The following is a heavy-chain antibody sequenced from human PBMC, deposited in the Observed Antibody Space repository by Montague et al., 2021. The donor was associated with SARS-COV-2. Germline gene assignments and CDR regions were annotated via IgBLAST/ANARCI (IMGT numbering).Heavy chain of an antibody. D-gene: IGHD3-16*01. V-gene: IGHV3-21*01. CDR1: GFTFSRNS. Sequence: SLRLSCATSGFTFSRNSMNWVRQAPGKGLEWVSTISSDTLHTFYAESVKGRFTISRGNAKNELYLQMSSLRAEDMAVYYCARGGEIDVWAPFGHWGQGTLVTVSS. CDR3: ARGGEIDVWAPFGH. J-gene: IGHJ4*02. CDR2: ISSDTLHT.